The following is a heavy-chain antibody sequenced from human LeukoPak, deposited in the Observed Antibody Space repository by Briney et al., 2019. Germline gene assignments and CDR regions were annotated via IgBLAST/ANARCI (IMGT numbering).Heavy chain of an antibody. CDR3: ARDSGSYSFDP. V-gene: IGHV3-48*01. J-gene: IGHJ5*02. Sequence: GGSLRLSCAASGFTFSSYSMNWVRQAPGNGLEWVSYISSSSSTIYYADSVKGRFTISRDNAKNSLYLQMNSLRAEDTAVYYCARDSGSYSFDPWDQGTLVTVSS. D-gene: IGHD1-26*01. CDR1: GFTFSSYS. CDR2: ISSSSSTI.